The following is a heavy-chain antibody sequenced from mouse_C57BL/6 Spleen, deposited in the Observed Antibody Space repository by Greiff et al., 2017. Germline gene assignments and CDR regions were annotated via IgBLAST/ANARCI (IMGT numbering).Heavy chain of an antibody. CDR2: IDPSDSET. J-gene: IGHJ2*01. Sequence: QVQLQQSGAELVRPGSSVKLSCKASGYTFTSYWMHWVKQRPIQGLEWIGNIDPSDSETHYNQKFKDKATLTVDKSSSTAYMQLSSLTSEDSAVYYCARKDYYGSSYGYWGQGTTLTVSS. D-gene: IGHD1-1*01. V-gene: IGHV1-52*01. CDR3: ARKDYYGSSYGY. CDR1: GYTFTSYW.